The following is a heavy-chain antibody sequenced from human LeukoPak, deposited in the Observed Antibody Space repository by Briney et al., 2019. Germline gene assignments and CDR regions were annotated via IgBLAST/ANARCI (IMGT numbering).Heavy chain of an antibody. D-gene: IGHD3-22*01. CDR1: GGSISSYY. CDR3: ARGSSIFFDSSGYYLGGWFDP. J-gene: IGHJ5*02. Sequence: SETLSLTCTVSGGSISSYYWSWIRQPPGKGLEWIGYIYYSGSTNYNPSLKSRLTISVVTSKNQFSLKLNSVTAADTAVYYCARGSSIFFDSSGYYLGGWFDPWGQGTLVTVSS. CDR2: IYYSGST. V-gene: IGHV4-59*12.